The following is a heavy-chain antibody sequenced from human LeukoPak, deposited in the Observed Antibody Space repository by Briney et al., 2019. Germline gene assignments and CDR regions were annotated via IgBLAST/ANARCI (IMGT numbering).Heavy chain of an antibody. CDR2: INPSGGST. CDR1: GYTFTGYY. D-gene: IGHD5-18*01. J-gene: IGHJ5*02. CDR3: AREGDVDTATWHWFDP. V-gene: IGHV1-46*01. Sequence: ASVKVSCKASGYTFTGYYMHWVRQAPGQGLEWMGIINPSGGSTSYAQKFQGRVTMTGDTSTSTVYMELSSLRSEDTAVYYCAREGDVDTATWHWFDPWGQGTLVTVSS.